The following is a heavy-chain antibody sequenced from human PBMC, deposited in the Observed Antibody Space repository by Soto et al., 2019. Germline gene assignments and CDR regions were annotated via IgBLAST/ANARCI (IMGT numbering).Heavy chain of an antibody. CDR3: ARLFSYGELFDL. Sequence: ASVKVSCKASGYTFTSYGISWVRQAPGQGLEWMGWISAYNGRTNYNPSLKSRVAISLDTSKNQFSLKLSSVTAADTAVFYCARLFSYGELFDLWGQGTLVTVSS. CDR1: GYTFTSYG. D-gene: IGHD4-17*01. CDR2: ISAYNGRT. J-gene: IGHJ4*02. V-gene: IGHV1-18*01.